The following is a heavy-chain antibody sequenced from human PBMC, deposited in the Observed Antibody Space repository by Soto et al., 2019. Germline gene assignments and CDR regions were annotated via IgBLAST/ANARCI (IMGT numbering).Heavy chain of an antibody. CDR1: GGSISSGGYS. J-gene: IGHJ4*02. Sequence: SETLSLTCAVSGGSISSGGYSWSWIRQPPGKGLEWIGYIYHSGSTYYNPSLKSRVTISVDRSKNQFSLKLSSVTAADTAVYYCARVQDSWGQGTLLNVSS. CDR2: IYHSGST. D-gene: IGHD1-1*01. CDR3: ARVQDS. V-gene: IGHV4-30-2*01.